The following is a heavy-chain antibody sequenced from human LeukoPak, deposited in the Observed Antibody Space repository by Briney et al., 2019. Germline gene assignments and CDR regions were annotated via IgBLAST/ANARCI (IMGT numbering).Heavy chain of an antibody. Sequence: SVKVSCKASGGTFSSYAISWVRQAPGQGLEWMGIINPSGGSTSYAQKFQGRVTITADKSTSTAYMELSSLRSEDTAVYYCARDLGGWAFDIWGQGTMVTVSS. CDR1: GGTFSSYA. J-gene: IGHJ3*02. D-gene: IGHD3-16*01. CDR2: INPSGGST. CDR3: ARDLGGWAFDI. V-gene: IGHV1-69*04.